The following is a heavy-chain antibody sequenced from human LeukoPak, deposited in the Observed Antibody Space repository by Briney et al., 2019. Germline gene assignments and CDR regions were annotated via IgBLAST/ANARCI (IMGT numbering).Heavy chain of an antibody. CDR2: ISWNSRSI. V-gene: IGHV3-9*01. D-gene: IGHD5-18*01. J-gene: IGHJ6*02. CDR1: GFTFSSYA. Sequence: PGRSLRLSCAASGFTFSSYAMHWVRQAPGKGLEWVSGISWNSRSIGYADSVKGRFTISRDNAKNSLYLQMNSLRPEDTALYYCAKDISPGVTKGMDVWGQGTTVTVSS. CDR3: AKDISPGVTKGMDV.